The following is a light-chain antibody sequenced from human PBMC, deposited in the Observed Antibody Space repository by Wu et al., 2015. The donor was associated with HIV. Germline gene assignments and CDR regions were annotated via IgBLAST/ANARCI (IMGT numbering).Light chain of an antibody. Sequence: EVVMTQSPATLSVSPGERATLSCRASQSVSSDLAWYQQKPGQAPRLLIYGASTRASGIPARFSGSGSGTEFILTISSLQSEDFAVYYCQQYDIWPPYTFGQGTKLEI. CDR1: QSVSSD. CDR2: GAS. CDR3: QQYDIWPPYT. J-gene: IGKJ2*01. V-gene: IGKV3-15*01.